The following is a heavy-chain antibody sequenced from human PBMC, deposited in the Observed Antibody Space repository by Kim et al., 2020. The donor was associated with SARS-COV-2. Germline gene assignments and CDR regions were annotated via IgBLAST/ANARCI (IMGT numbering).Heavy chain of an antibody. V-gene: IGHV3-48*03. CDR1: GFNVIDYE. CDR3: ATRQPYGRYEL. D-gene: IGHD4-17*01. CDR2: INRDGRMV. Sequence: GGSLRLSCVASGFNVIDYEFNWIRQATGRGLEFVSFINRDGRMVDYGASARGRSITYRDAARMSVYLEKSILRADGTGLYYCATRQPYGRYELWGRGTLVTVST. J-gene: IGHJ2*01.